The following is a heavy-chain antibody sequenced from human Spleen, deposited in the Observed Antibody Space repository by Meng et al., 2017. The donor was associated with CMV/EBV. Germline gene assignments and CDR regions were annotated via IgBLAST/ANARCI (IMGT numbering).Heavy chain of an antibody. Sequence: SETLSLTCTVSGGSVSSGSYYWGWVRQPPGKGLEWIGSIYHSGSTYYNPSLKSRVTISVDTSKNQFSLKLSSVTAADTAVYYCARARFDYWGQGTLVTVSS. J-gene: IGHJ4*02. V-gene: IGHV4-39*07. CDR2: IYHSGST. CDR1: GGSVSSGSYY. CDR3: ARARFDY.